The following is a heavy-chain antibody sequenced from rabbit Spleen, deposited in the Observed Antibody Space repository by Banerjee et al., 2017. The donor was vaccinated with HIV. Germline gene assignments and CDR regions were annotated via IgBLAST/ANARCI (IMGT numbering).Heavy chain of an antibody. Sequence: QEQLVELGGGLVQPEGSLTLTCKASGFSFTSGYDMCWVRQAPGKGLEWIACIYTGNSGTTYYASWAKGRFTISRSTSLNTVTLQLTSLTAADTATYFCARNYVNAFDPWGPGTLVTVS. J-gene: IGHJ2*01. CDR2: IYTGNSGTT. CDR1: GFSFTSGYD. CDR3: ARNYVNAFDP. V-gene: IGHV1S47*01. D-gene: IGHD1-1*01.